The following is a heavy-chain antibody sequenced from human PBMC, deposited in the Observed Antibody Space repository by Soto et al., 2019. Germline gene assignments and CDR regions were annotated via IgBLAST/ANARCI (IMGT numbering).Heavy chain of an antibody. CDR3: ARGRAMIVVVYGMDV. CDR2: INPSGGST. D-gene: IGHD3-22*01. V-gene: IGHV1-46*03. Sequence: ASVKVSCKASGYTFTSYAMHWVRQAPGQGLEWMGIINPSGGSTSYARKFQGRVTMTRDTSTSTVYMELSSLRSEDTAVYYCARGRAMIVVVYGMDVWGQGTTVTVSS. J-gene: IGHJ6*02. CDR1: GYTFTSYA.